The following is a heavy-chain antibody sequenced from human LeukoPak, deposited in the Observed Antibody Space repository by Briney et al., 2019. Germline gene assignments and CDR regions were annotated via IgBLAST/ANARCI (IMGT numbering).Heavy chain of an antibody. CDR3: AREPAITIFGVVIRTDAFDI. Sequence: SVKVSCKASGGTFSSYAISWVRQAPGQGLEWMGGIIPIFGTANYAQKFQDRVTITADESTSSAYMKPSSLRSEDTAVYYCAREPAITIFGVVIRTDAFDIWGQGTMVTVSS. CDR1: GGTFSSYA. D-gene: IGHD3-3*01. CDR2: IIPIFGTA. V-gene: IGHV1-69*13. J-gene: IGHJ3*02.